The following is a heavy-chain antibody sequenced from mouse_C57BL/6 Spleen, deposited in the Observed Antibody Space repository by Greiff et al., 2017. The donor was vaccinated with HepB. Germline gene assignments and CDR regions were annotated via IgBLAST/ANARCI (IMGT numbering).Heavy chain of an antibody. CDR1: GYTFTDYE. Sequence: QVQLQHSGAELVRPGASVTLSCKASGYTFTDYEMHWVKQTPVHGLEWIGAIDPETGGTAYNQKFKGKAILTADKSSSTAYMELRSLTSEDSAVYYCTSSGTYWGQGTLVTVSA. CDR3: TSSGTY. V-gene: IGHV1-15*01. CDR2: IDPETGGT. D-gene: IGHD4-1*01. J-gene: IGHJ3*01.